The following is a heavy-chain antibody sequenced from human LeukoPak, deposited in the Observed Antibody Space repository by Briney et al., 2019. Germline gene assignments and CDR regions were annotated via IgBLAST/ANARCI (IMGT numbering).Heavy chain of an antibody. J-gene: IGHJ5*02. CDR1: GGSFSGYY. CDR3: ARDPSGYYVRWFDP. CDR2: INHSGST. Sequence: PSETLSLTCAVYGGSFSGYYWSWXXXXXXXXXXXXXEINHSGSTNYNPSLKSRVTISVDTSKNQFSLKLSSVTAADTAVYYCARDPSGYYVRWFDPWGQGTLVTVSS. D-gene: IGHD3-3*01. V-gene: IGHV4-34*01.